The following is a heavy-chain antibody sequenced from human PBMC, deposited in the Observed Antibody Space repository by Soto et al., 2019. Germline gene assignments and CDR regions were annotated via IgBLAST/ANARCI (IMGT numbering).Heavy chain of an antibody. D-gene: IGHD2-15*01. CDR1: GGSISGYY. CDR3: ARQVHPGYSRD. J-gene: IGHJ4*02. CDR2: SSYGGIP. Sequence: SESLSLTCSVYGGSISGYYWSWIRQSPEKGLEYIAYSSYGGIPHLNGALNGRVTMSIDTSQNQFSLQATSVPSEDTAVYFSARQVHPGYSRDWGPGTQVTVSS. V-gene: IGHV4-59*01.